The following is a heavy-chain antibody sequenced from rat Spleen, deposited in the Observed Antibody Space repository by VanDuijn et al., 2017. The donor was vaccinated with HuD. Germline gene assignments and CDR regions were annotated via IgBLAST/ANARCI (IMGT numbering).Heavy chain of an antibody. CDR2: IWGNGNA. CDR1: GFSLSNYG. CDR3: GRSDYASPYYFDY. J-gene: IGHJ2*01. V-gene: IGHV2S61*01. D-gene: IGHD1-12*01. Sequence: QVQLKESGPGLVKPSLTLSLTCTVSGFSLSNYGVFLFRQPSGKGLEWMGVIWGNGNANYNSVLKSRLSISRDTSKSQVFLKMNNLQTEDTAMYFCGRSDYASPYYFDYWGQGVMVTVSS.